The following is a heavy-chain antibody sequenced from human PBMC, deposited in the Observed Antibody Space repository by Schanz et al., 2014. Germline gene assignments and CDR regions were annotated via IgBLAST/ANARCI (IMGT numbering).Heavy chain of an antibody. CDR2: FYNPGST. D-gene: IGHD6-19*01. J-gene: IGHJ4*02. Sequence: QVQLQESGPRLVKPSQTLSLTCTVSGGSMSSYQWNWIRQSPGRGLEWIGHFYNPGSTNYNPSLKSRPTISIDTSTTQVPLNRPSVTAADTAVYFCARNKYTSGWYYFDYWGQGVLVTVSS. CDR3: ARNKYTSGWYYFDY. V-gene: IGHV4-59*08. CDR1: GGSMSSYQ.